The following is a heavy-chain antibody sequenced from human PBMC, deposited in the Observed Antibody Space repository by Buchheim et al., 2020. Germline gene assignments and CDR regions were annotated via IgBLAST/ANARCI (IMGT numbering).Heavy chain of an antibody. D-gene: IGHD2-2*01. V-gene: IGHV3-23*01. CDR2: IIGSGSRT. J-gene: IGHJ6*02. CDR1: GFTFNNYA. Sequence: EVQLLESGGGLVQPGGSLRLSCAASGFTFNNYAMNWVRQVPGKGLEWVSGIIGSGSRTYYADSVKGRLTISRDNSKGTLSLQMNSLRAEDTAVYYCAKGGYCSSSDCYRAYYYYNMDAWGQGTT. CDR3: AKGGYCSSSDCYRAYYYYNMDA.